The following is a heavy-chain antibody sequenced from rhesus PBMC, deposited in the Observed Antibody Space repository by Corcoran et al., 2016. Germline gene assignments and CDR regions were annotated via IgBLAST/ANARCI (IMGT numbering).Heavy chain of an antibody. Sequence: QVQLQEAGPGLVKPSETLPLTRAASGYSISSGYHWGWIRPPPGKGLGWIGSIYGSGGSNYLNPSLKSRVTLSVDTSKNQFSLKLSSVTAADTAVYYCARTGVITPFDYWGQGVLVTVSS. D-gene: IGHD3-22*01. CDR2: IYGSGGSN. V-gene: IGHV4S14*01. CDR3: ARTGVITPFDY. CDR1: GYSISSGYH. J-gene: IGHJ4*01.